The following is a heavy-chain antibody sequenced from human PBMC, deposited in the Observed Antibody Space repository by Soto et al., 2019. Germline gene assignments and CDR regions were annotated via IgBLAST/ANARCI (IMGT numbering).Heavy chain of an antibody. J-gene: IGHJ4*02. Sequence: GGSLRLSCAASGFTFSSYAMHWVRQAPGKGLEWVAVISYDGSNKYYADSVKGRFTISRDNSKNTLYLQMNSLRAEDTAVYYCARDEYSYGILWGQGTLVTVSS. CDR3: ARDEYSYGIL. V-gene: IGHV3-30-3*01. D-gene: IGHD5-18*01. CDR2: ISYDGSNK. CDR1: GFTFSSYA.